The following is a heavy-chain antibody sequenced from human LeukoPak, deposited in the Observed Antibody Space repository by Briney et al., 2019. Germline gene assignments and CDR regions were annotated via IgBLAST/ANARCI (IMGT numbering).Heavy chain of an antibody. CDR1: GYTFTSYG. CDR2: ISAYNGNT. CDR3: ARHGSGSYYYRVYGMDV. D-gene: IGHD3-10*01. V-gene: IGHV1-18*01. J-gene: IGHJ6*02. Sequence: ASVKVFCKASGYTFTSYGISWVRQAPGQGLEWMGWISAYNGNTNYAQKLQGRVTMTTGTSTSTAYMELRSLRSDDTAVYYCARHGSGSYYYRVYGMDVWGQGTTVTVSS.